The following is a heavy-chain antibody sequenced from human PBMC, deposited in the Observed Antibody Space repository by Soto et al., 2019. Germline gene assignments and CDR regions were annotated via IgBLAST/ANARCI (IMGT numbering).Heavy chain of an antibody. CDR3: ARDLGEFPDYHYGMDV. D-gene: IGHD3-10*01. CDR2: ISSTSIYI. Sequence: EVQLVESGGGLVKPGGSLRLSCAASGFTFSTYSMNWVRQAPGKGLEWVSYISSTSIYIFYADSVKGRFTISRDNAKNSLYLQMNSLRVEDTAVYFCARDLGEFPDYHYGMDVWAQGTTVTVSS. CDR1: GFTFSTYS. V-gene: IGHV3-21*01. J-gene: IGHJ6*02.